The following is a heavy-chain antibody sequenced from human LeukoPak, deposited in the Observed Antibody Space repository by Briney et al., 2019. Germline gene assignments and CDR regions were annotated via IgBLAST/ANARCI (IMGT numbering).Heavy chain of an antibody. V-gene: IGHV3-23*01. J-gene: IGHJ1*01. Sequence: GGSLRLSCAASGFTFSSYAMSWVRQAPGKGLEWVSAISGSGGSTYYADSVKGRFTISRDNSKNTLYLQMNSLGAEDTAVYYCAKYPSGAYDFWSGYYHAEYFQHWGQGTLVTVSS. D-gene: IGHD3-3*01. CDR3: AKYPSGAYDFWSGYYHAEYFQH. CDR1: GFTFSSYA. CDR2: ISGSGGST.